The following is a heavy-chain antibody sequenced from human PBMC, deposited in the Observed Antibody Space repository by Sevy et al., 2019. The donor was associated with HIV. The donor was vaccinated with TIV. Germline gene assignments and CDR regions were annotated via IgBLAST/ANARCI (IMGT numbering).Heavy chain of an antibody. V-gene: IGHV1-24*01. CDR1: GYTLTQLS. CDR3: ATGWEYYEGNSGYFDY. Sequence: ASVKVSCKLSGYTLTQLSMHSVRQAPGKGLEWLESFDPEDGERIYAQKFQGRFTMTEETSTDTAYMELSSLRSEDTAIYYCATGWEYYEGNSGYFDYWGQGTLVTVSS. J-gene: IGHJ4*02. CDR2: FDPEDGER. D-gene: IGHD3-3*01.